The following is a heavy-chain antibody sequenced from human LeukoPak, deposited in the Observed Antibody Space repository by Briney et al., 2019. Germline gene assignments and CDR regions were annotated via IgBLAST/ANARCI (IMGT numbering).Heavy chain of an antibody. CDR3: AGGTTFWYGKYDY. V-gene: IGHV4-61*01. CDR2: IYYSGST. J-gene: IGHJ4*02. Sequence: SETLSLTCTVSGGSVSSGSYYWSWIRQPPGKGLGWIGYIYYSGSTNYNPSLKSRVTISVDTSKKQFSLKLSSVTAADTAVYYCAGGTTFWYGKYDYWGQGTLVTVSS. D-gene: IGHD1-14*01. CDR1: GGSVSSGSYY.